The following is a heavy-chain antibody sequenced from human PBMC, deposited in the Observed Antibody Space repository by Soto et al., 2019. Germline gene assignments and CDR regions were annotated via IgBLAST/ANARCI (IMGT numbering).Heavy chain of an antibody. CDR2: ISYDGSNK. Sequence: QVQLVESGGGVVQPGRSLRLSCAASGFTFSSYGMHWVRQAPGKGLEWVAVISYDGSNKYYADSVKGRFTISRDNSKNTLYLQMNSLRAEDTAVYYCANDLMEWSTPQSDYWGQGTLVTVSS. J-gene: IGHJ4*02. D-gene: IGHD3-3*01. V-gene: IGHV3-30*18. CDR1: GFTFSSYG. CDR3: ANDLMEWSTPQSDY.